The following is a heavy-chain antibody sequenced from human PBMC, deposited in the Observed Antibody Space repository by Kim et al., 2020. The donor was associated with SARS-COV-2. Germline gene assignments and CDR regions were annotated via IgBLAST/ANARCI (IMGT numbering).Heavy chain of an antibody. CDR2: INSSGIGK. CDR3: AKLGYCGTTTCCPGNYRFCSGPDV. Sequence: GGSLRLSCETSGFTFSIYAMGWVRQAPGSGLEWISAINSSGIGKYYADSVKGRFTISRDNSKSTLYLQMNSLRVEDTAVYYCAKLGYCGTTTCCPGNYRFCSGPDVWGQGTTVTVSS. V-gene: IGHV3-23*05. D-gene: IGHD2-21*01. CDR1: GFTFSIYA. J-gene: IGHJ6*02.